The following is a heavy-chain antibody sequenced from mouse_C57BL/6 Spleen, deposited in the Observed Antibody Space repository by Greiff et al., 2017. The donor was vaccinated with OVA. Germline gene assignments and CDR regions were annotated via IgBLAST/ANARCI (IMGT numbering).Heavy chain of an antibody. Sequence: VQLQQSGPELVKPGASVKISCKASGYTFTDYYMNWVKQSHGKSLEWIGDINPNNGGTSYNQKFKGKATLTVDKSSSTAYMELRSLTSEDSAVYYCARTPYYYGSSQGDYWGQGTTLTVSS. CDR3: ARTPYYYGSSQGDY. CDR1: GYTFTDYY. D-gene: IGHD1-1*01. J-gene: IGHJ2*01. CDR2: INPNNGGT. V-gene: IGHV1-26*01.